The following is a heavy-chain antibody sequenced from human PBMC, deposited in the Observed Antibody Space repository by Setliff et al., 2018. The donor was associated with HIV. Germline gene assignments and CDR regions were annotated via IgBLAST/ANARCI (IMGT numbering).Heavy chain of an antibody. CDR3: ARDQVSMVRAVRLVA. V-gene: IGHV1-18*01. Sequence: ASVKVSCKASGYALTSYSLTWVRQAPGQGLEGMGWISDYNSNTRDYAQKFQGRVTITADKSTSTAYMELRSLRSEDTAVYYCARDQVSMVRAVRLVAWGQGSLVTVSS. CDR1: GYALTSYS. D-gene: IGHD3-10*01. J-gene: IGHJ1*01. CDR2: ISDYNSNT.